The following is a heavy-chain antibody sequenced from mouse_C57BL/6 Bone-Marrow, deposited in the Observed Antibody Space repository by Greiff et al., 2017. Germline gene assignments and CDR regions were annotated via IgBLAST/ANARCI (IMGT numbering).Heavy chain of an antibody. CDR2: IGPEYGDT. Sequence: DVKLQESGAGLVRPGASVKLSCTASGFNFQDDYMHWVQQRPEQGLEWIGWIGPEYGDTEYASTFPGKATITAYTSANTTYLQLRILTSEATAVYYYNTYYYASYYFDYWGQGTTLTVSS. V-gene: IGHV14-4*01. J-gene: IGHJ2*01. CDR1: GFNFQDDY. CDR3: NTYYYASYYFDY. D-gene: IGHD1-1*01.